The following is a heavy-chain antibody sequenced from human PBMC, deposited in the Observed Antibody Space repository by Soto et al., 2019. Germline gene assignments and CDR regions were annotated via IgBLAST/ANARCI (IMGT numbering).Heavy chain of an antibody. V-gene: IGHV5-10-1*01. CDR3: ARSDYSSVSSDS. CDR1: GYSFTSYW. D-gene: IGHD6-19*01. J-gene: IGHJ4*02. CDR2: IDPSDSYT. Sequence: PGESLKISCNGSGYSFTSYWISWVRQMPGKGLEWMGRIDPSDSYTNYSPSFQGHVTISADKSISTAYLQWSSLKASDTAMYYCARSDYSSVSSDSCGEGTLVTVSS.